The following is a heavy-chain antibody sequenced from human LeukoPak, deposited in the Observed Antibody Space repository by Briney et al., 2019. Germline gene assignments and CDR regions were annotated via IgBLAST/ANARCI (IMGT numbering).Heavy chain of an antibody. D-gene: IGHD3-10*01. V-gene: IGHV4-31*03. CDR1: GGSISRGGYY. CDR3: ARDHGDHDAFDI. J-gene: IGHJ3*02. Sequence: SETLSLTCTVSGGSISRGGYYWSWIRQHPGKGLEWIGYIYYSGSTYYNPSLKSRVTISVDTSKNQFSLKLSSVTAADTAVYYCARDHGDHDAFDIWGQGTMVTVSS. CDR2: IYYSGST.